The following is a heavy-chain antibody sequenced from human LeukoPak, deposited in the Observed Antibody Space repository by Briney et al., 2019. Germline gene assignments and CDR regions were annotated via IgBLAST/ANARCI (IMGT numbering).Heavy chain of an antibody. D-gene: IGHD1-26*01. V-gene: IGHV5-51*03. CDR1: GYSFTSYW. Sequence: PGESLKISCKGSGYSFTSYWIGWVRQMPGTGLEGVGIIYPDDFKIKYSPAFQGQVTISAVKSLSTSYLQWDRLKASASAMYYCARFGVAGTLGGSYYHEYDYWGQGTLVTVSS. CDR2: IYPDDFKI. J-gene: IGHJ4*02. CDR3: ARFGVAGTLGGSYYHEYDY.